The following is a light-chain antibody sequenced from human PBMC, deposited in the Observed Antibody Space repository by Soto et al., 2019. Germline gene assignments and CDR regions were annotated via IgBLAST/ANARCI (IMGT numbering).Light chain of an antibody. V-gene: IGKV3-11*01. Sequence: EIVLTQSPATLSLSPGDRATLSCRASQSVGSFLAWYQQKPGQAPRLLIYDTSNRATGIPARFSGSGYGTDFTLTISSIGPEDFAVYYCQQRSDWPPDITFGPGTKVDIK. CDR1: QSVGSF. CDR3: QQRSDWPPDIT. J-gene: IGKJ3*01. CDR2: DTS.